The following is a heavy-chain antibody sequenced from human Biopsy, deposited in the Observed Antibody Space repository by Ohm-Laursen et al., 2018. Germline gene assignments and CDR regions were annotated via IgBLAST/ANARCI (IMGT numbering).Heavy chain of an antibody. D-gene: IGHD5-24*01. J-gene: IGHJ2*01. CDR3: ASAGYNPDWNFDL. CDR2: IYFTGRT. V-gene: IGHV4-59*12. Sequence: PSQTLSLTCTVSGGPIDSYYWSWIRQPPGKALEWIGYIYFTGRTSYNPSLKSRVTMSVNTSKKQFSLRLSSGTAADTAVYYCASAGYNPDWNFDLWGRGTRVTVSS. CDR1: GGPIDSYY.